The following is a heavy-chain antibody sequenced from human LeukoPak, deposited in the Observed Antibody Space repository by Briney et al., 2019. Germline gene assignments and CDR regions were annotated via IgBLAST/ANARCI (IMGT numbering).Heavy chain of an antibody. CDR2: IKQDGSEK. Sequence: TGGSLRLSCAASGFTFSSYWMSWVRQAPGKWLEWVANIKQDGSEKYYVDSVKGRFTISRDNSKNTLYLQMNSLRAEDTAVYYCAKESYSSGWDWGQGTLVTVSS. J-gene: IGHJ4*02. D-gene: IGHD6-19*01. V-gene: IGHV3-7*01. CDR1: GFTFSSYW. CDR3: AKESYSSGWD.